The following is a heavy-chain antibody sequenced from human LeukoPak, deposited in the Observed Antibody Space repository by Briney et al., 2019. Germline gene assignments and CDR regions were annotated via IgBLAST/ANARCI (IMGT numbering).Heavy chain of an antibody. J-gene: IGHJ4*02. D-gene: IGHD4-17*01. CDR2: ISGSGGST. CDR3: AKVHDYGDSPPDY. CDR1: GFTFSSYA. V-gene: IGHV3-23*01. Sequence: GGSLRLSCAASGFTFSSYAMSWARQAPGKGLEWVSAISGSGGSTYYADSVKGRFTISRDNSKNTLYLQMNSLRAEDTAVYYCAKVHDYGDSPPDYWGQGTLVTVSS.